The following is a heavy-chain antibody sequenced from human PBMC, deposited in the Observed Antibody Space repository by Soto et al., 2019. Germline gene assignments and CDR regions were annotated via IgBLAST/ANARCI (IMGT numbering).Heavy chain of an antibody. Sequence: QVHLVQSGAEVKKPGASVKVSCQASGYAFTTYGITWVRQAPGQGPEWMGWISAHNGNTNYAQKLQGRVTVNRDTSTSTAYMELRSLRSDDTAVYYCERGSYGDYWGQGALVTVSS. CDR2: ISAHNGNT. V-gene: IGHV1-18*01. CDR1: GYAFTTYG. D-gene: IGHD1-26*01. CDR3: ERGSYGDY. J-gene: IGHJ4*02.